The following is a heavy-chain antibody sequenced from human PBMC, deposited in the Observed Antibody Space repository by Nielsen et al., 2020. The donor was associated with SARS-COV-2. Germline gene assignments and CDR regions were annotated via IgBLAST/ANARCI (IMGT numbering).Heavy chain of an antibody. V-gene: IGHV1-2*06. D-gene: IGHD3-16*02. CDR2: INPNSGGT. CDR3: AGGQVIGYFDL. CDR1: GYTFTGYY. J-gene: IGHJ2*01. Sequence: ASVQVFCKASGYTFTGYYMHWVRQAPGQGLEWMGRINPNSGGTNYAQKFQGRVTMTRDTSISTAYMELSRLRSDDTAVYYCAGGQVIGYFDLWGRGTLVTGSS.